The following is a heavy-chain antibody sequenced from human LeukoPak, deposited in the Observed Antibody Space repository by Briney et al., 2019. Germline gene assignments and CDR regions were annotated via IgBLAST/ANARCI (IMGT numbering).Heavy chain of an antibody. Sequence: PSETLSLTCTVSGGSISGYYWSWIRQPPGKGLEWIGYIYYSGSTNYNPSLKSRVTISVDTPKNQFSLKLSSVTAADTAVYYCARVTITSAFDIWGQGTVVTVSS. CDR1: GGSISGYY. J-gene: IGHJ3*02. D-gene: IGHD4-17*01. CDR3: ARVTITSAFDI. CDR2: IYYSGST. V-gene: IGHV4-59*08.